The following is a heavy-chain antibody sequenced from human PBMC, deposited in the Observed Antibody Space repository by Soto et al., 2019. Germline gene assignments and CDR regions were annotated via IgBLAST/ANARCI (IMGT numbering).Heavy chain of an antibody. CDR1: GGSFSGYY. V-gene: IGHV4-34*01. CDR2: INHSGST. Sequence: QVQLQQWGAGLLKPSETLSLTCAVYGGSFSGYYWSWIRQPPGKGLEWIGEINHSGSTNYNPSLKSRVTISVDTSKNQFSLKLSSVTAADTAVYYCARGPTMDIVVVPAAMRNYYYGMDVW. D-gene: IGHD2-2*03. J-gene: IGHJ6*01. CDR3: ARGPTMDIVVVPAAMRNYYYGMDV.